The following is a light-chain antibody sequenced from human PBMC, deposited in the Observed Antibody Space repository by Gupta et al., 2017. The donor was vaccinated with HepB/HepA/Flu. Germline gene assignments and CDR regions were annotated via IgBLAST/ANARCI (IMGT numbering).Light chain of an antibody. CDR1: QSISYNY. V-gene: IGKV3-20*01. CDR2: GAS. CDR3: QRYGSDGYT. J-gene: IGKJ2*01. Sequence: EIVLTQSPGTLSLAPGERASLSCRASQSISYNYLAWYQQKPGRAPRLLIYGASNMLTGVPERFSGRGSGTDFTLTISRLEPEDFAVYLCQRYGSDGYTFGQGTKLEIK.